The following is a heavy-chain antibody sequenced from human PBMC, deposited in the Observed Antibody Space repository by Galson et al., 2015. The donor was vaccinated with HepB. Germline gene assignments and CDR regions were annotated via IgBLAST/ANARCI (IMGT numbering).Heavy chain of an antibody. V-gene: IGHV3-15*01. D-gene: IGHD2-2*01. CDR3: TTDGGVGYCSSTSCYEAGDGLGYYYYGMDV. CDR2: IKSKTDGGTT. J-gene: IGHJ6*02. CDR1: GFTFSNAW. Sequence: SLRLSCAASGFTFSNAWMSWVRQAPGKGLEWVGRIKSKTDGGTTDYAAPVKGRFTISRDDSKNTLYLQMNSLKTEDTAVYYCTTDGGVGYCSSTSCYEAGDGLGYYYYGMDVWGQGTTVTVSS.